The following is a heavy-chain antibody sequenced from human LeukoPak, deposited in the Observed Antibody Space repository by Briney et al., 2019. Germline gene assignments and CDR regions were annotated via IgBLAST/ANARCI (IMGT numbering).Heavy chain of an antibody. D-gene: IGHD3-10*01. CDR2: INHSGST. Sequence: SETLSLTCAVYGGSFSGYYWNWIRQPPGKGLEWIGEINHSGSTNYNPSLKSRVTISVDTSKNQFSLKLSSVTAADTAVYYCARDDYYGSGSYYLAYWGQGTLVTVSS. V-gene: IGHV4-34*01. CDR1: GGSFSGYY. CDR3: ARDDYYGSGSYYLAY. J-gene: IGHJ4*02.